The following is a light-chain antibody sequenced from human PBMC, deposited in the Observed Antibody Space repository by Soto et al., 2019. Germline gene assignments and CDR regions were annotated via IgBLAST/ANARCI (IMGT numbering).Light chain of an antibody. CDR1: QSVSSSY. CDR3: QQYGSSPRT. J-gene: IGKJ1*01. V-gene: IGKV3-20*01. CDR2: GAS. Sequence: EIVLTQSPGTLSLSPGERATLSCRASQSVSSSYLAWYQQKPGRAPRLLMYGASTRATGIPDRFSGSGSGTDFTLTISRLELEDFAVYYCQQYGSSPRTFGQGTKVEIK.